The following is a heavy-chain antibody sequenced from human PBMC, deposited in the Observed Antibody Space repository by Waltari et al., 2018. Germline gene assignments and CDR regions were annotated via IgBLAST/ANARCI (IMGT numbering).Heavy chain of an antibody. J-gene: IGHJ4*02. CDR1: GGTFSSYA. V-gene: IGHV1-69*13. D-gene: IGHD3-10*01. Sequence: QVQLVQSGAEVKKPGSSVKVSCKASGGTFSSYAISWVRQAPGQGLEWMGGIIPIFGTANYAQKCQGRVTITADESTSTAYMELSSLRSEDTAVYYCASGLLHEDTYYYGSGSYLFDYWGQGTLVTVSS. CDR2: IIPIFGTA. CDR3: ASGLLHEDTYYYGSGSYLFDY.